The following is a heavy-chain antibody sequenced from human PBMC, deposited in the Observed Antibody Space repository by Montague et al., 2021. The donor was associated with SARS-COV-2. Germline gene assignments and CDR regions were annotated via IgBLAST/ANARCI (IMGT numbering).Heavy chain of an antibody. Sequence: ETLSLTCTVSGDSIRSYHWTWIRQPPGKGLEWIGRISDSGRTIYNPSLKSRVTISVDTSKNQFFLNLRSMVAADTAIYYCTRDRGIAATDNYYYGMDVWGPGTTVTVSS. V-gene: IGHV4-59*13. CDR1: GDSIRSYH. CDR3: TRDRGIAATDNYYYGMDV. J-gene: IGHJ6*02. CDR2: ISDSGRT. D-gene: IGHD6-13*01.